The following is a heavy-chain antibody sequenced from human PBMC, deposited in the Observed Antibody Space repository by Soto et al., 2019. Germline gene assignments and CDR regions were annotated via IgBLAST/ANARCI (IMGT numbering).Heavy chain of an antibody. CDR3: ARALIVGANYVYYYGMDV. J-gene: IGHJ6*02. CDR2: IIPIFGTA. V-gene: IGHV1-69*13. D-gene: IGHD1-26*01. Sequence: SVKVSCKVSGGTFSSYAISWVRQAPGQGLEWMGGIIPIFGTANYAQKFQGRVTITADESTSTAYMELSSLRSEDTAVYYCARALIVGANYVYYYGMDVWGQGTTVTVS. CDR1: GGTFSSYA.